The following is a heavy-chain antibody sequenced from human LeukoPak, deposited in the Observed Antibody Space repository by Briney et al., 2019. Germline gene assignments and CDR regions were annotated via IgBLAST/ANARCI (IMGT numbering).Heavy chain of an antibody. J-gene: IGHJ5*02. D-gene: IGHD2-15*01. V-gene: IGHV1-8*01. CDR2: MNPNSGNT. CDR1: GYTFTSYD. Sequence: ASVKVSCKASGYTFTSYDINWVRQSTGQGLGWMGWMNPNSGNTGYEQKFQGRVTMTRNTSISTAYMELSSLRSEDTAVYYCASGHGYCSGGSCYGREAYWFDPWGQGTLVTVSS. CDR3: ASGHGYCSGGSCYGREAYWFDP.